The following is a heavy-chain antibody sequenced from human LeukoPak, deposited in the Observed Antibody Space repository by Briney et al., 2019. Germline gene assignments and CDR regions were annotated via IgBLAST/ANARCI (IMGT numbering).Heavy chain of an antibody. V-gene: IGHV3-53*01. CDR2: LYNSGGT. Sequence: PGGSLRLSCAASGFAVSNNYMNWVRQTPGKGLEWVSVLYNSGGTSYSDSVKGRFTISRDDSKNSLFLHMNNLRAEDTALYYCARDGPKTRRVRGLLDAFDMWGQGTMVTVSS. D-gene: IGHD3-10*01. J-gene: IGHJ3*02. CDR1: GFAVSNNY. CDR3: ARDGPKTRRVRGLLDAFDM.